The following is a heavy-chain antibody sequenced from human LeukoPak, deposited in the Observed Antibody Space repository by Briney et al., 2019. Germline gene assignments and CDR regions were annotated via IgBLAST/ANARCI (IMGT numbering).Heavy chain of an antibody. CDR2: ISGSTGST. CDR1: GFTFSTYA. CDR3: AKEGHPYYFDY. J-gene: IGHJ4*02. V-gene: IGHV3-23*01. Sequence: GGSLRLSCAASGFTFSTYAMSWVRQAPGMGLEWVSFISGSTGSTHYADSVKGRFTTSRDNSKNTLYLQMNSLRAEDTAVYYCAKEGHPYYFDYWGQGTLVTVSS.